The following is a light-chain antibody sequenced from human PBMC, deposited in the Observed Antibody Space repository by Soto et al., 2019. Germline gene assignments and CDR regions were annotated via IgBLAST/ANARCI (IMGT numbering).Light chain of an antibody. CDR3: QQYNNFWT. V-gene: IGKV1-5*01. J-gene: IGKJ1*01. Sequence: DIQMTQSPSALSASVGDRVTITCRASRSISSWLAWYQQKPGKAPRLLIYDASYLERGVPSRFSGSGSGTEFTLTISDLQPDDLATYYCQQYNNFWTFGPGTKVDIK. CDR2: DAS. CDR1: RSISSW.